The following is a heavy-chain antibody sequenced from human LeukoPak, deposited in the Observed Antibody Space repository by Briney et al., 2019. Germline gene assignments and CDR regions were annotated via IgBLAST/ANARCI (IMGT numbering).Heavy chain of an antibody. CDR2: IYLYGTT. V-gene: IGHV4-4*02. D-gene: IGHD6-19*01. Sequence: PSETLSLTCSVSIGSISSSKWWSWVRQSPVKGLEWIGEIYLYGTTNYNPSFTSRVTMSVDRSRNQFSLKLSSVTAADTAVYYCSRTSTVAVYYFGYWGQGTLVTVSS. J-gene: IGHJ4*02. CDR3: SRTSTVAVYYFGY. CDR1: IGSISSSKW.